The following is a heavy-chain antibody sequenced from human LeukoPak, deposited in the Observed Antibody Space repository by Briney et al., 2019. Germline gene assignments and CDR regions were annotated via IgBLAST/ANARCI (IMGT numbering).Heavy chain of an antibody. Sequence: ASVKVSCKASGYTFTGYYMHWVRQAPGQGLGWMGWINPNSGGTNYAQKFQGRVTMTRDTSISTAYMELSRLRSDDTAVYYCARNRGRIAVAGVLPGYWGQGTLVTVSS. CDR2: INPNSGGT. D-gene: IGHD6-19*01. J-gene: IGHJ4*02. CDR1: GYTFTGYY. V-gene: IGHV1-2*02. CDR3: ARNRGRIAVAGVLPGY.